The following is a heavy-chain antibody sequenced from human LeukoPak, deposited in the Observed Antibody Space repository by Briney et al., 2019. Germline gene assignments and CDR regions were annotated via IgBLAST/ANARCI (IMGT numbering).Heavy chain of an antibody. D-gene: IGHD5-24*01. CDR2: IYYSGST. Sequence: SETLSLTCTVSGGSISSYYWSWIRQPPGKGLEWIGYIYYSGSTNYNPSLKSRVTISVDTSKNQFSLKLSSVTAADTVVYYCASLGYRAYYFDYWGQGTLVTVSS. V-gene: IGHV4-59*01. CDR1: GGSISSYY. CDR3: ASLGYRAYYFDY. J-gene: IGHJ4*02.